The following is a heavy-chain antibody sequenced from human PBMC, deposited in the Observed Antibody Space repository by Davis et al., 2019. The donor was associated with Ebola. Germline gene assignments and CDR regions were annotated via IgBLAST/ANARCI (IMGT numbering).Heavy chain of an antibody. CDR1: GFTFSSYS. Sequence: GGSLRLSCAASGFTFSSYSMNWVRRAPGKGLEYVSAISSNGGSTYYANSVKGRFTISRDNSKNTLYLQMGSLRAEDMAVYYCARVWGGYSYGYFDYWGQGTLVTVSS. CDR2: ISSNGGST. D-gene: IGHD5-18*01. CDR3: ARVWGGYSYGYFDY. V-gene: IGHV3-64*01. J-gene: IGHJ4*02.